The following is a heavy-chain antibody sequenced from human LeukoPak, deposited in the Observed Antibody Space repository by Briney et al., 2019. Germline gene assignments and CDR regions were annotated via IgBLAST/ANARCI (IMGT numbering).Heavy chain of an antibody. V-gene: IGHV3-66*01. CDR2: IYSGGST. CDR1: GFTVSSNY. CDR3: AREGYSSGWYFDY. D-gene: IGHD6-19*01. Sequence: PGGSLRLSCAASGFTVSSNYMSWVRQAPGKGLKWVSVIYSGGSTYYADSVKGRFTISRDNSKNTLYLQMNSLRAEDTAVYYCAREGYSSGWYFDYWGQGTLVTVSS. J-gene: IGHJ4*02.